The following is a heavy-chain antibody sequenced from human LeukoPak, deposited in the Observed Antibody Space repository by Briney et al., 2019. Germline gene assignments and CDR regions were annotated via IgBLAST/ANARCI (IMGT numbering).Heavy chain of an antibody. CDR1: GYTFTSYG. CDR3: ARVPGIAVAGTIDY. D-gene: IGHD6-19*01. Sequence: ASVKVSCKASGYTFTSYGISWVRQAPGQGLEWMGWISAYNGNTNYAQKLQGRVTMTTDTSTSTAYTELRSLRSDDTAVYYCARVPGIAVAGTIDYWGQGTLVTVSS. V-gene: IGHV1-18*01. CDR2: ISAYNGNT. J-gene: IGHJ4*02.